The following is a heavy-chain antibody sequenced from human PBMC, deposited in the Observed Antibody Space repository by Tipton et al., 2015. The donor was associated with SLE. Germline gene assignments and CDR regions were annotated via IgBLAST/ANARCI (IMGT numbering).Heavy chain of an antibody. CDR1: GGSISSSNW. D-gene: IGHD2-2*01. V-gene: IGHV4-4*02. J-gene: IGHJ6*03. CDR2: INHSGST. CDR3: ARVELVVVPAAGEYYYYMDV. Sequence: LTCAVSGGSISSSNWWSWVRQPPGKGLEWIGEINHSGSTNYNPSLKSRVTISVDTSKNQFSLKLSSVTAADTAVYYCARVELVVVPAAGEYYYYMDVWGKGTTVTVSS.